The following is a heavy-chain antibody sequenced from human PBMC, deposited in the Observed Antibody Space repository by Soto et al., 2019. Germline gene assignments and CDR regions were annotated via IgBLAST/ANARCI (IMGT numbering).Heavy chain of an antibody. CDR2: IYYSGST. Sequence: QLQLQESGPGLVKPSETLSLTCTVSGGSITSSTDYWGWIRQPPGKGLEWIGSIYYSGSTYYSPSRNSRAXXSXDXCKNQLSLKLSSVTAADTAIYYGGSTNRGWFGVGDYWGQGTLVTVSS. J-gene: IGHJ4*02. CDR1: GGSITSSTDY. D-gene: IGHD3-10*01. V-gene: IGHV4-39*01. CDR3: GSTNRGWFGVGDY.